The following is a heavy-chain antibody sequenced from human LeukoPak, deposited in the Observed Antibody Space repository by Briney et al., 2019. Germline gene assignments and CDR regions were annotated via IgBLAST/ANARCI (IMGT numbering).Heavy chain of an antibody. CDR3: ARAHNWKYGTFDY. CDR2: ISSSSSYI. D-gene: IGHD1-7*01. J-gene: IGHJ4*02. Sequence: GGSLRLSCAASGFTFSSYSINWGRQAPGKGLEWVSCISSSSSYIYYADSVKGRFTISRDNAKNSLYLQMNSLRAEDTAVYYCARAHNWKYGTFDYWGQGTLVTVSS. V-gene: IGHV3-21*01. CDR1: GFTFSSYS.